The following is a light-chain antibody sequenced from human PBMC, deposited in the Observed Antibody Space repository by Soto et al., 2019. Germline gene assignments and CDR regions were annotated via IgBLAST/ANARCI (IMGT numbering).Light chain of an antibody. CDR1: QSISSY. CDR2: AAS. CDR3: QQSYSTPLT. Sequence: DLQMTQSPSSLSASVGDRVTITCRASQSISSYLNWYQQKPGKAPKLLIYAASSLQSGVPSRFRGRGSGTEFTLTISRLQPEDFGAYYCQQSYSTPLTFGGGTKVEIK. V-gene: IGKV1-39*01. J-gene: IGKJ4*01.